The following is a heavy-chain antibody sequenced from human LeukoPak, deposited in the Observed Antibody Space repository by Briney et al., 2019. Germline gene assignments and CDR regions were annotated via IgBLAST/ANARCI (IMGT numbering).Heavy chain of an antibody. D-gene: IGHD2-2*01. V-gene: IGHV3-30-3*01. J-gene: IGHJ6*03. Sequence: GGSLRLSCAASGFTFSSYAMHWVRQAPGKGVEWVAVISYDGSNKYYADSVKGRFTISRDNSKNTLYLQMNSLRAEDTAVYYCAKAWGYCSSTSCYGVYYYYYMDVWGKGTTVTVSS. CDR1: GFTFSSYA. CDR3: AKAWGYCSSTSCYGVYYYYYMDV. CDR2: ISYDGSNK.